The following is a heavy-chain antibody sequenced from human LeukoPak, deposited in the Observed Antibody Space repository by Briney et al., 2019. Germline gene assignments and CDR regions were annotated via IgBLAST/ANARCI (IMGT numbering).Heavy chain of an antibody. J-gene: IGHJ3*02. CDR1: GFTNSRFA. Sequence: GGSLRLSCAASGFTNSRFAIRLVAQAPGKGLEWVANIKRDGSEKYYVDSVKGRLTISRDNTENSLYLQMNSLRAEDTAFYYCARTRDYGSGRANAIAIWGQGTMVTVSS. D-gene: IGHD3-10*01. CDR3: ARTRDYGSGRANAIAI. V-gene: IGHV3-7*05. CDR2: IKRDGSEK.